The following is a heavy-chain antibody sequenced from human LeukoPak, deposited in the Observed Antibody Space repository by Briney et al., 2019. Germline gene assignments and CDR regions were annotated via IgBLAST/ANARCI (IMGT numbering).Heavy chain of an antibody. D-gene: IGHD3-22*01. CDR3: ARGHYYDSSGHPHAFDI. CDR1: GFTFSSYG. Sequence: GGSLRLSCAASGFTFSSYGMHWVRQAPGKGLEWVAVISYDGSNKYYADSVKGRFTISRDNSKNTLYLQMNSLRAEDTAVYYCARGHYYDSSGHPHAFDIWGQGTMVTVSS. V-gene: IGHV3-30*03. CDR2: ISYDGSNK. J-gene: IGHJ3*02.